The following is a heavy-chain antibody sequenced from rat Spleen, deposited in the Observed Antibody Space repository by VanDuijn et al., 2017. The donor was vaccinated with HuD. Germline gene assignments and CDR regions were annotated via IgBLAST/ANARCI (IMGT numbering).Heavy chain of an antibody. CDR3: TTEAYYVMDA. J-gene: IGHJ4*01. Sequence: EVQLVESGGGLVQPGRSMKLSCAASGFTFSNYDMAWVRQAPTKGLEWVASISYDGSSTYYRDSVKGRFTISRDNAKSTLYLQVDSLRSEDTATYYCTTEAYYVMDAWGQGASVTVSS. CDR1: GFTFSNYD. CDR2: ISYDGSST. V-gene: IGHV5-20*01.